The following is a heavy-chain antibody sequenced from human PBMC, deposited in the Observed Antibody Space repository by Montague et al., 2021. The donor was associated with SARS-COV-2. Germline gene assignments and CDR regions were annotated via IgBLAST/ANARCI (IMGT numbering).Heavy chain of an antibody. J-gene: IGHJ4*02. CDR2: IFYSGST. V-gene: IGHV4-39*01. CDR3: ARGILSMNMAVVVLLGGIYYFDS. D-gene: IGHD3-22*01. Sequence: SETLSLTCTVSGGSISSSSYYWGWIRQPPGKGLEWIGSIFYSGSTYYNPSPKSRVTISVDTSKNQFSLKLNSVTAADTAVYYCARGILSMNMAVVVLLGGIYYFDSWGQGTLVAVSS. CDR1: GGSISSSSYY.